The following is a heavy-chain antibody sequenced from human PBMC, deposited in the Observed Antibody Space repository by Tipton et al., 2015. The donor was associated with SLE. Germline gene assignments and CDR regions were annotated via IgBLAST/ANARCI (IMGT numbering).Heavy chain of an antibody. Sequence: SLRLSCAASGFTFSSYAMSWVRQAPGKGLEWVSAISGSGGSTYYADSVKGRFTISRDDSKNTLYLQMNSLKTEDTAVYYCTTAEWELLHYWGQGTLVTVSS. CDR3: TTAEWELLHY. V-gene: IGHV3-23*01. CDR2: ISGSGGST. D-gene: IGHD1-26*01. J-gene: IGHJ4*02. CDR1: GFTFSSYA.